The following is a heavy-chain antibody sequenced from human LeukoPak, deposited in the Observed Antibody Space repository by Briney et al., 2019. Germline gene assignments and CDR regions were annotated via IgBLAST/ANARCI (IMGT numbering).Heavy chain of an antibody. J-gene: IGHJ6*02. Sequence: SETLSLTCAVYGGSFSGYYWSWIRQPPGKGLEWIGEINHSGSTNYNPSLKSRVTISVDTSKNQFSLKLSSVTAADTAAYYCARDRYYGSGSYLKAGYYYGMDVWGQGTTVTVSS. V-gene: IGHV4-34*01. D-gene: IGHD3-10*01. CDR2: INHSGST. CDR1: GGSFSGYY. CDR3: ARDRYYGSGSYLKAGYYYGMDV.